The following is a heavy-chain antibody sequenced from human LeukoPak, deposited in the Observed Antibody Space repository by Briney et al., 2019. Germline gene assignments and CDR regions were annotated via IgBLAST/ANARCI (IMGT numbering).Heavy chain of an antibody. J-gene: IGHJ4*02. CDR3: AKDDPKSGSYTFGRFDY. CDR2: ISGSGGST. D-gene: IGHD3-10*01. V-gene: IGHV3-23*01. CDR1: GFTFSSYA. Sequence: GGSLRLSCAASGFTFSSYAMSWVRQAPGKGLEWVSAISGSGGSTYYADSVKGRFTISRDNSKNTLYLQMNSLRAEDTAVYYCAKDDPKSGSYTFGRFDYWGQGTLVTVSS.